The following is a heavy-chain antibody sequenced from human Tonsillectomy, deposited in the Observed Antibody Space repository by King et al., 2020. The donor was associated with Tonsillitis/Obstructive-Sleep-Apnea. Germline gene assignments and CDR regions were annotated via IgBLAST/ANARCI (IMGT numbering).Heavy chain of an antibody. CDR1: GFIFSSYA. J-gene: IGHJ4*02. D-gene: IGHD2-2*01. CDR3: ARADVPAVIDY. V-gene: IGHV3-66*01. CDR2: IYSGGST. Sequence: VQLVESGGGVVQPGRSLRLSCAASGFIFSSYAMHWVRQAPGKGLEWVSVIYSGGSTYYADSVKGRFTVSRDTSKNTVYLQMNSLRVEDTAVYFCARADVPAVIDYWGQGSLVTVSS.